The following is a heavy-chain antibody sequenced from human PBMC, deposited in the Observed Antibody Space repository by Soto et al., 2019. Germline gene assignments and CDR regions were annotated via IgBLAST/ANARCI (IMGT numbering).Heavy chain of an antibody. V-gene: IGHV1-2*02. Sequence: QVQLVQSGAEVKKPGASVKVSCKASGYTFTGYYMHWVRQAPGQGLEWMGWINPNSGGTNYAQKFQGRVTMTRDTSISTAYMELSRLRSDDTAVYYCARAPPLKRGTVVTPFNYWGQGTLVTVSS. CDR3: ARAPPLKRGTVVTPFNY. D-gene: IGHD2-15*01. CDR1: GYTFTGYY. CDR2: INPNSGGT. J-gene: IGHJ4*02.